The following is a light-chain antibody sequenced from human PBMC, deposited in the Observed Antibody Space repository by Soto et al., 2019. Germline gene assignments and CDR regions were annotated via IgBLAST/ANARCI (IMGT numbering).Light chain of an antibody. V-gene: IGKV1-39*01. J-gene: IGKJ1*01. CDR1: QSISIY. CDR2: GAS. Sequence: IQMNQSPSSLSASVGDRVTITCRASQSISIYLNWYQLKPGKAPNLLMYGASYLKSGVPTRFSGSGSGTDFTLTISSLQPPDFAIYYCQQTYTTPEITFCQGTKVDIK. CDR3: QQTYTTPEIT.